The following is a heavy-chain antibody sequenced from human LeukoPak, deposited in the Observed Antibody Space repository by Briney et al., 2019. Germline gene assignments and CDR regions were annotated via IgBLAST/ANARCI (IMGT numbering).Heavy chain of an antibody. Sequence: SETLSLTCTVSGGSISSYYWNWIRQPPGKGLEWIGFIYYSGTTNYNPSLKSRVTISVDTSKNQFSLKLSSVTAADTAVYYCARVYSSSHNWFDTWGQGTQVTVSS. J-gene: IGHJ5*02. CDR3: ARVYSSSHNWFDT. V-gene: IGHV4-59*01. D-gene: IGHD6-13*01. CDR2: IYYSGTT. CDR1: GGSISSYY.